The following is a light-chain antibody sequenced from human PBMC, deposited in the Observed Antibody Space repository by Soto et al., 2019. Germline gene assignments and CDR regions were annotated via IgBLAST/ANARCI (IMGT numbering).Light chain of an antibody. Sequence: QSALTQPASVSGSPGQSITISCTGITSDVGGYKYVSWYQQHPDKAPKLMIYVVSNRPSGVSNRFSGSKSGNTASLTISGLQAEDEAVYYCGSYTSSDTPYVFGTGTKLTVL. J-gene: IGLJ1*01. CDR1: TSDVGGYKY. CDR3: GSYTSSDTPYV. V-gene: IGLV2-14*01. CDR2: VVS.